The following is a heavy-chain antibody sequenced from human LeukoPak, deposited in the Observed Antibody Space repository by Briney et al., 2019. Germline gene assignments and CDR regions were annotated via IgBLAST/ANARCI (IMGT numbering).Heavy chain of an antibody. CDR3: ARDRGSTGYYYLDS. D-gene: IGHD1-26*01. V-gene: IGHV4-59*02. CDR1: GGPVTEYY. J-gene: IGHJ4*02. Sequence: PSETLSLTCSVSGGPVTEYYWSWIRQPPGKGLEWIGYTYHTGSTNYSPSLKSRVTMSADASRNQFSLKLVSVTAADTAVYYCARDRGSTGYYYLDSWGQGILVTVSS. CDR2: TYHTGST.